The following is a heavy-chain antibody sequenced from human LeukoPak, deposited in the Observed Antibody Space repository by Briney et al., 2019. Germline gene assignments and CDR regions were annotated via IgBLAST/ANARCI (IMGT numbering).Heavy chain of an antibody. J-gene: IGHJ3*02. CDR1: GFTVSSNY. D-gene: IGHD3-22*01. V-gene: IGHV3-30*02. Sequence: GGSLRLSCAASGFTVSSNYMSWVRQAPGKGLEWVAFIRHDGSSKYYADSVKGRFTISRDSSKDTLYLQMNSLTADDTAVYYCVRGPRYYDDSGFHYGVFDIWGQGTLVTVSS. CDR2: IRHDGSSK. CDR3: VRGPRYYDDSGFHYGVFDI.